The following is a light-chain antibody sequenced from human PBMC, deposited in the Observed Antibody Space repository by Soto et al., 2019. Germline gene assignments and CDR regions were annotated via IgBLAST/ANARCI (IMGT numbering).Light chain of an antibody. J-gene: IGLJ3*02. CDR1: SGSIASNY. CDR3: QSYDATNQV. V-gene: IGLV6-57*01. Sequence: NFMLTQPHSVSESPGKTVIISVTRSSGSIASNYVQWYQQRPGSSPTTVIYENNQRPSGVPDRFSGSIDSSSNSASLTISGLATEDEADYFCQSYDATNQVFGGGTKLTVL. CDR2: ENN.